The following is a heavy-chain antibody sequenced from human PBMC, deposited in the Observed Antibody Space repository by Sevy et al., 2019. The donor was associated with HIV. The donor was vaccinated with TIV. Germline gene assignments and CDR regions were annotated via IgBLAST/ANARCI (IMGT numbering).Heavy chain of an antibody. Sequence: GGSLRLSCAASGFTFSKYSMIWVRQPPGKGLEWVSTLSFGCDEINYADSVKGRFTISRDNPKSSVYLQMNTLRPEETAVYYCAREGCTKPHDYWGQGTLVTVSS. CDR1: GFTFSKYS. D-gene: IGHD2-8*01. V-gene: IGHV3-23*01. CDR2: LSFGCDEI. CDR3: AREGCTKPHDY. J-gene: IGHJ4*01.